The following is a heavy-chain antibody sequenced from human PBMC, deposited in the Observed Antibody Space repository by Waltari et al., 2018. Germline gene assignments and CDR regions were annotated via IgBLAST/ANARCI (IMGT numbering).Heavy chain of an antibody. CDR3: AKRAAGTKWALDY. D-gene: IGHD2-8*01. V-gene: IGHV3-30*18. J-gene: IGHJ4*02. CDR1: GFTFGSYA. Sequence: QVHLVESGGGVVQPGRSLRLSCGASGFTFGSYAMHWVRQAPGKGLEWVAVISDDGTKKYYADSVKGRFTISRDYSKNTLYLQMNSLRAEDTALFYCAKRAAGTKWALDYWGQGTLVTVSS. CDR2: ISDDGTKK.